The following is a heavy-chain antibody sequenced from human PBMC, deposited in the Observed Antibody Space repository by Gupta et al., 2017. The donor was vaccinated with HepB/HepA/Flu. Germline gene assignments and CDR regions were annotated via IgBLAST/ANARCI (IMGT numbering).Heavy chain of an antibody. V-gene: IGHV3-23*01. CDR3: AKSSGGYYIYNYMDV. CDR1: GFTFSSYA. Sequence: EVQLLESGGGLVQPGGSLRLSCAASGFTFSSYAMIWVRPAPGKGLEWVSGISGGGGSTNYADSVKGRFTISRDNSKNTLDLQMNSLRAEDTAVYYCAKSSGGYYIYNYMDVWGKGTTVTVSS. J-gene: IGHJ6*03. D-gene: IGHD3-10*01. CDR2: ISGGGGST.